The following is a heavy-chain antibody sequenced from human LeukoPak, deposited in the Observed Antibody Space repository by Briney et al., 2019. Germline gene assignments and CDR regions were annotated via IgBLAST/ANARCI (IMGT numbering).Heavy chain of an antibody. J-gene: IGHJ5*02. Sequence: ASVKVSCKASGYTFTSYYMHWVRQAPGQGLEWMGIINPSGGSTSYAQKFQGRVTMTGDTSTSTVYMELSSLRSEDTAVYYCATSPAAMFNWFDPWGQGTLVTVSS. CDR1: GYTFTSYY. V-gene: IGHV1-46*01. CDR2: INPSGGST. CDR3: ATSPAAMFNWFDP. D-gene: IGHD2-2*01.